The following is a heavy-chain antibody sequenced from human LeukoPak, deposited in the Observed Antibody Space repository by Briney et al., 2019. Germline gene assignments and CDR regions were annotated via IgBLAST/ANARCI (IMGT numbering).Heavy chain of an antibody. V-gene: IGHV3-23*01. D-gene: IGHD2-21*02. Sequence: PGGSLRLSCAASGFTFSSYAMSWVRQAPGKGLEWVSTISGSGGSTYYADSVKGRFTISRDNSKNTLYLQMNSLRAEDTAVYYCAKDRSHIVVVTAIDYWGQGTLVTVSS. CDR3: AKDRSHIVVVTAIDY. CDR2: ISGSGGST. CDR1: GFTFSSYA. J-gene: IGHJ4*02.